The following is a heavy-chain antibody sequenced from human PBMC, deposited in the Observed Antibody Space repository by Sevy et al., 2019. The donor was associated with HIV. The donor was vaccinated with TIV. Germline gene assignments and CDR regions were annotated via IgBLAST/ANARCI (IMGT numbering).Heavy chain of an antibody. CDR1: GGTFNMYA. J-gene: IGHJ4*02. CDR2: MIPLSGTP. CDR3: ARDPREPHSFFDY. D-gene: IGHD2-21*01. Sequence: ASVKVSCKSSGGTFNMYAISWVRQAPGQGLEWMGGMIPLSGTPNYAQKFQDRVTMTADKSTKTAYMELRSLTSDDTAMYFCARDPREPHSFFDYWGQGTLVTVSS. V-gene: IGHV1-69*06.